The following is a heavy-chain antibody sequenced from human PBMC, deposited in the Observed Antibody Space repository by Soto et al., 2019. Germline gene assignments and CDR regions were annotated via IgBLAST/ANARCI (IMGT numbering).Heavy chain of an antibody. J-gene: IGHJ6*02. Sequence: GESLKISCKGSGYSFTSYWISWVRQMPGKGLEWMGRIDPSDSYTNYSPSFQGHVTISPDKYISTAYLQWRGLKASQTAMYYSARHREPRGDIVPAVTRRYYYYGMDGWGQGTTVTVS. V-gene: IGHV5-10-1*01. CDR3: ARHREPRGDIVPAVTRRYYYYGMDG. CDR2: IDPSDSYT. D-gene: IGHD2-2*01. CDR1: GYSFTSYW.